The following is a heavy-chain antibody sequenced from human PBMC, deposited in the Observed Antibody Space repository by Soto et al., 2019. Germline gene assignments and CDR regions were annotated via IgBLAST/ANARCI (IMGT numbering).Heavy chain of an antibody. Sequence: QLQLQESGPGLVKPSETLSLTCTVSGGSISSSSYYWGWIRQPPGKGLEWIGSIYYSGRTYYNPSLKGRVTMTVDTSKNQFALKLSYVTATDTAVYYCARQEKRIQLWLNNWFDPWGQGTLVTVSS. J-gene: IGHJ5*02. CDR3: ARQEKRIQLWLNNWFDP. CDR1: GGSISSSSYY. V-gene: IGHV4-39*01. CDR2: IYYSGRT. D-gene: IGHD5-18*01.